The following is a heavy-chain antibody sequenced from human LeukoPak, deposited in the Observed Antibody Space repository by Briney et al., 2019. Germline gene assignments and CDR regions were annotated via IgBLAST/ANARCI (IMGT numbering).Heavy chain of an antibody. CDR1: GGSISSSSYY. D-gene: IGHD4-17*01. CDR2: IYYSGST. Sequence: PSETLSLTCTFSGGSISSSSYYWGWIRQPPGKGLEWIGSIYYSGSTYYNPSLKSRVTISVDTSKNQFSLKLSSVTAADTAVYCCARRRTYGHYGDYWGQGTLATVSS. CDR3: ARRRTYGHYGDY. V-gene: IGHV4-39*01. J-gene: IGHJ4*02.